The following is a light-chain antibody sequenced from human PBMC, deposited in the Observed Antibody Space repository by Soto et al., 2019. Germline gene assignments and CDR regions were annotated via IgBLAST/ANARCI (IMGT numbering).Light chain of an antibody. CDR1: QDISRY. Sequence: DIQLTQSPSFLSASVGDRVTITCRASQDISRYLAWYQQKAEKAPKLLIYAASTLQKGVPSRFSGSGSGTELNLTISKLQPDHFATYYCQQLNKYPQFTYGPRNEVDIK. CDR2: AAS. CDR3: QQLNKYPQFT. J-gene: IGKJ3*01. V-gene: IGKV1-9*01.